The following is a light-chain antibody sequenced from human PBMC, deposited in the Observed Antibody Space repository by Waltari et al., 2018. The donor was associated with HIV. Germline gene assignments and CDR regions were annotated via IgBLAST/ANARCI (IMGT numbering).Light chain of an antibody. J-gene: IGLJ3*02. CDR1: TGAVTSGHY. CDR2: DTN. V-gene: IGLV7-46*01. CDR3: LLSYSGTRV. Sequence: QAVVTQEPSLTVSPGGTVTLTCGSSTGAVTSGHYPYWFQQKPGQAPRTLIDDTNTKHAWTPARVSGALLGGKAALTLSGAQPEDEAEYYCLLSYSGTRVFGGGTKLTVL.